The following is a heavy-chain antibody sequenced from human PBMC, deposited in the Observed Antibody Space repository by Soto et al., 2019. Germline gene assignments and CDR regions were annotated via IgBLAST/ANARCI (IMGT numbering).Heavy chain of an antibody. J-gene: IGHJ6*02. V-gene: IGHV1-18*01. Sequence: QVQLVQSGAEVKKPGASVKVSCKASGYTFTSYGISWVRQAPGQGLEWMGWISAYNGNTNYAQKLQGRVTMTTDTSPSTAYVELRSLRSDDTAVYYCARLEYCISTSCQGYYYYGMDVWGQGTTVTVSS. CDR2: ISAYNGNT. D-gene: IGHD2-2*01. CDR1: GYTFTSYG. CDR3: ARLEYCISTSCQGYYYYGMDV.